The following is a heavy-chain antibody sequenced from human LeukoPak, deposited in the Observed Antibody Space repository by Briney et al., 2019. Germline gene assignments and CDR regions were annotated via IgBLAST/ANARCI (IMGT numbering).Heavy chain of an antibody. CDR1: GFTFSNAW. CDR2: IKSKTDGGTT. V-gene: IGHV3-15*01. Sequence: GGSLRLSCAASGFTFSNAWMSWVRQAPGKGLEWVGRIKSKTDGGTTDYAAPVKGRFTISRDDSKNTLYLQMNSLKTEDTAVYYCTTDRSITMVRGVIVYWGQGTLVTVSS. D-gene: IGHD3-10*01. CDR3: TTDRSITMVRGVIVY. J-gene: IGHJ4*02.